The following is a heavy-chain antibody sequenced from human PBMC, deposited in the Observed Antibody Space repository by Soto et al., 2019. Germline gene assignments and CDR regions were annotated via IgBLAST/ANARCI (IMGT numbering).Heavy chain of an antibody. J-gene: IGHJ4*02. CDR1: VFSVSDNR. V-gene: IGHV3-66*01. CDR2: IYMSDST. Sequence: EVQLVESGGGLVQPGGSLRLSCAASVFSVSDNRMSWVRQAPGKGLEWVSLIYMSDSTYYADSVKGRFTISRDTSRNTLYLQMNSLSPEDTAVYYCARDPPGNDGAFDYWGQGILVTVSS. CDR3: ARDPPGNDGAFDY. D-gene: IGHD1-1*01.